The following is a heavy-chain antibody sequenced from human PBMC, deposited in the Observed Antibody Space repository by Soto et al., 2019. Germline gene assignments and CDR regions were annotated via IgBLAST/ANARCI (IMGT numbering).Heavy chain of an antibody. CDR3: VRDETHYDILTGSSLGRAFDI. CDR1: NTSISSSNW. D-gene: IGHD3-9*01. Sequence: PSETLSLTCVITNTSISSSNWWSWVRQAPGKGLEWIGEIYHTGRTNYAPSLKSRVTMSIDKSNNRFSLRLTSLTAADTAVYYCVRDETHYDILTGSSLGRAFDIWGQGTMVT. CDR2: IYHTGRT. V-gene: IGHV4-4*02. J-gene: IGHJ3*02.